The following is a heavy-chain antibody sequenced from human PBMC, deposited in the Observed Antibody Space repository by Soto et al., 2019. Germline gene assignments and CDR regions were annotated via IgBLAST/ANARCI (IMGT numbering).Heavy chain of an antibody. CDR3: ARVGYCTNGGGQGHLYYYGMDV. D-gene: IGHD2-8*01. Sequence: ASVKVSCKTSAYFFTAYYIHWVRQAPGQGLEWMGWINPNSGGTNYAQKFQGRVTMTRDTSISTAYMELSRLRSEDTAVYYCARVGYCTNGGGQGHLYYYGMDVWGQGTTVTVSS. V-gene: IGHV1-2*02. J-gene: IGHJ6*02. CDR2: INPNSGGT. CDR1: AYFFTAYY.